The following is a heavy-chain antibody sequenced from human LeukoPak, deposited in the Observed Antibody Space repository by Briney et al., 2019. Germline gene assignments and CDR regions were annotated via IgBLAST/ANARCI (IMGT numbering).Heavy chain of an antibody. V-gene: IGHV4-34*01. J-gene: IGHJ4*02. CDR3: ARGRYSYGLRGYYFDY. Sequence: TSETLSLTCAVYGGSFSGYYWSWIRQPPGKGLEWIGEINHSGSTNYNPSLKSRVTISVDTSKNQFSLKLSSVTAADTAVYYCARGRYSYGLRGYYFDYWGQGTLVTVSS. D-gene: IGHD5-18*01. CDR2: INHSGST. CDR1: GGSFSGYY.